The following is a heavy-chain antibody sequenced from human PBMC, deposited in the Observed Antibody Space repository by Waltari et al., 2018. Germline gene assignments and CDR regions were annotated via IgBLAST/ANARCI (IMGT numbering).Heavy chain of an antibody. CDR2: IYTRGST. CDR1: GGSISSGSYY. V-gene: IGHV4-61*02. CDR3: ARGKKWELLRHNWFDP. Sequence: QVQLQESGPGLVKPSQTLSLTCTVSGGSISSGSYYWSWIRQPAGKGLEWIGRIYTRGSTNYNPSLKSRVTISVDTSKNQFSLKLSSGTAADTAVYYCARGKKWELLRHNWFDPWGQGALVTVSS. D-gene: IGHD1-26*01. J-gene: IGHJ5*02.